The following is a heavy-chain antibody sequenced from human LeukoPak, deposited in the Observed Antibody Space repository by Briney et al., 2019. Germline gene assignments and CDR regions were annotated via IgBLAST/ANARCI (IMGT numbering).Heavy chain of an antibody. Sequence: GGSLRLSCAASGFTFSSYAMSWVRQAPGKGLEWVAAISGTGGDTYYADSVKGRFTRYRDSSKDTVYLQMNSLRTEDTAVYYCAKLRSISWYASCDYWGQGTLVTVSS. J-gene: IGHJ4*02. CDR1: GFTFSSYA. D-gene: IGHD2-2*01. CDR2: ISGTGGDT. CDR3: AKLRSISWYASCDY. V-gene: IGHV3-23*01.